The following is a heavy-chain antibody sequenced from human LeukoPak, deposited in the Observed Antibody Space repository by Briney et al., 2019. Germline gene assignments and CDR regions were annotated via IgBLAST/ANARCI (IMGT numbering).Heavy chain of an antibody. CDR2: IIPILGIA. J-gene: IGHJ3*02. V-gene: IGHV1-69*02. CDR1: GATFSSYT. CDR3: ARSRFLEWLLPNDAFDI. Sequence: SVKVSCKASGATFSSYTISWVRQAPGQGLEWMGRIIPILGIANYAQKFQGRVTITADKSTSTAYMELSSLRSEDTAVYYCARSRFLEWLLPNDAFDIWGQGTMVTVSS. D-gene: IGHD3-3*01.